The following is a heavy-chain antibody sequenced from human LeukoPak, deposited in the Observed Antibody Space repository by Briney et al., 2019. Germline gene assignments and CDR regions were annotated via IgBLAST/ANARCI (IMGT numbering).Heavy chain of an antibody. Sequence: SETLSLTCAVYGGSFSGYYWSWIRQPPGKGLEWIGEINHSGSTNYNPSLKSRVTISVDTSKNQFSLKLSSVTAADTAVYYCASSDYGDYAKLDYWGQGTLVAVSS. CDR3: ASSDYGDYAKLDY. V-gene: IGHV4-34*01. J-gene: IGHJ4*02. D-gene: IGHD4-17*01. CDR2: INHSGST. CDR1: GGSFSGYY.